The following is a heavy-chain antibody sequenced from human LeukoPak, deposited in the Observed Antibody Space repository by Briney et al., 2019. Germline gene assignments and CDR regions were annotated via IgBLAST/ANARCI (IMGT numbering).Heavy chain of an antibody. J-gene: IGHJ4*02. Sequence: SETLSLTCTVSGGSISSSNYYWGWIRQPPGKGPEWIGSIYYSGSTYSIPSLKSRVTISIDTSKNQFSLNPSSVTAADTAVYYCAREVDVPVAGDDFWGQGTLVTVSS. CDR3: AREVDVPVAGDDF. CDR2: IYYSGST. CDR1: GGSISSSNYY. V-gene: IGHV4-39*07. D-gene: IGHD6-19*01.